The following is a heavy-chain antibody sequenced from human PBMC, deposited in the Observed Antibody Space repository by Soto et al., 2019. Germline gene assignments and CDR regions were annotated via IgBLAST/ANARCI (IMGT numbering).Heavy chain of an antibody. D-gene: IGHD3-22*01. CDR1: GLRFDDYA. CDR3: VNGAGPSPATMIDF. J-gene: IGHJ4*02. Sequence: EVQLVESGGGLVQPGISLTLSCAASGLRFDDYAMYWVRQAPGKGLEWISGIRWDSGEVNYADSVKGRLTISRDNARDFLHLQFNNLRSEDTAFYYCVNGAGPSPATMIDFWGQGTLVTVSS. CDR2: IRWDSGEV. V-gene: IGHV3-9*01.